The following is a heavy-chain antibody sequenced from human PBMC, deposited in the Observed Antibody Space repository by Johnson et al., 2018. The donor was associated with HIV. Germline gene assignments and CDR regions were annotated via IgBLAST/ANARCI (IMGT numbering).Heavy chain of an antibody. J-gene: IGHJ3*02. V-gene: IGHV3-9*01. CDR1: GFTFDDYG. CDR2: ISWHSGSI. CDR3: TRVSSTSWALDI. D-gene: IGHD2-15*01. Sequence: LVESGGGLVQPGRSLRLSCVTPGFTFDDYGMHWVRQAAGKGLEWVSGISWHSGSIAYGDSVKGRFTISRDTSKNTLYLQMNSLRGDDTAVYYCTRVSSTSWALDIWGQGTLVTVAS.